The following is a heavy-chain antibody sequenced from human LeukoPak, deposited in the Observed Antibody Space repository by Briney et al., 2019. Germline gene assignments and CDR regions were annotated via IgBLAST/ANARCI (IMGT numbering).Heavy chain of an antibody. CDR3: ARVEGYSSGWYYFDY. J-gene: IGHJ4*02. CDR2: IYSGGST. V-gene: IGHV3-53*01. CDR1: GFTVSSNY. Sequence: GGSLRLSCAASGFTVSSNYMSWVRQAPGKGLEWVSVIYSGGSTYYADSVKGRFTISRDNSKNTLYLQMNSLRAEDTAVYYCARVEGYSSGWYYFDYWGQGTLVTVSS. D-gene: IGHD6-19*01.